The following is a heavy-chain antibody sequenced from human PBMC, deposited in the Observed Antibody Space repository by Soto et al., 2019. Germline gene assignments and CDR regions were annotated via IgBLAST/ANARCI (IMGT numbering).Heavy chain of an antibody. J-gene: IGHJ4*02. D-gene: IGHD4-17*01. Sequence: SGTLSLTCSVSGGSINSASYHWSWLRQHPGKGLEFIGYIFYTGSTYYNPSLETRVTVSVDTSKNHVSLRLNAVTAADTAVYYCARLDYGDSAFDSWGRGTLVTVYS. V-gene: IGHV4-31*03. CDR2: IFYTGST. CDR1: GGSINSASYH. CDR3: ARLDYGDSAFDS.